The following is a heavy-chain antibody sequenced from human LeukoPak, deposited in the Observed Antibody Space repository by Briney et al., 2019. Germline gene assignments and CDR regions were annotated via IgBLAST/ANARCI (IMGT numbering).Heavy chain of an antibody. Sequence: GGSLRLSCAASGFTFSSYGMHWVRQAPGKGLEWVAFIRYDGSNKYYADSVKGRFTISRDNSKNTLYLQMNSLRAEDTAVYYCAKGDYDSSGYYQLGVAFDYWGQGTLVTVSS. V-gene: IGHV3-30*02. J-gene: IGHJ4*02. CDR3: AKGDYDSSGYYQLGVAFDY. D-gene: IGHD3-22*01. CDR1: GFTFSSYG. CDR2: IRYDGSNK.